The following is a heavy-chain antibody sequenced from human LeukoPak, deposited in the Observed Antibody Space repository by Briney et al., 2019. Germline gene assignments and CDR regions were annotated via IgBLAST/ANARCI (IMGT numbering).Heavy chain of an antibody. V-gene: IGHV4-4*07. CDR2: LYTSGST. J-gene: IGHJ4*02. Sequence: PSETLSLTCTVSGGSLSSYYWSWIRQPAGKGLEWIGRLYTSGSTNYNPSLKSRVTMSVDKSKNQFSLKLSSVTAADTAVYYCARDGSGWYQYYFDYWGQGTLLTVSS. CDR3: ARDGSGWYQYYFDY. CDR1: GGSLSSYY. D-gene: IGHD6-19*01.